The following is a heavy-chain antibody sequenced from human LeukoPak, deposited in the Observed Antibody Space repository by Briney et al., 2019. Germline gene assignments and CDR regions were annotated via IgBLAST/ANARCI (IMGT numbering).Heavy chain of an antibody. D-gene: IGHD4-23*01. V-gene: IGHV1-8*01. Sequence: GASVKVSCKASGYTLTNYDINWVRQATGQGLEWMGWMKPKSGETGYAEKFQGRATMTRDTSINTAYMELNSLTSEDTAVYYCARDYGGNSGWFDPWGQGTLVTVSS. CDR2: MKPKSGET. CDR3: ARDYGGNSGWFDP. J-gene: IGHJ5*02. CDR1: GYTLTNYD.